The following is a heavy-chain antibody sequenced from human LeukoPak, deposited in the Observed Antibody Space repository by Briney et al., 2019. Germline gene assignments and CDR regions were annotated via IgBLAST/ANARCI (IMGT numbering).Heavy chain of an antibody. D-gene: IGHD6-6*01. CDR2: IYYSGST. Sequence: SETLSLTCTVSGGSISSSSYYWGWIRQPPGKGLEWIGSIYYSGSTYYNPSLKSRVTISVDTSKNQFSLKLSSVTAADTAVYYCARDFSSSRTFDYWGQGTLVTVSS. J-gene: IGHJ4*02. V-gene: IGHV4-39*07. CDR3: ARDFSSSRTFDY. CDR1: GGSISSSSYY.